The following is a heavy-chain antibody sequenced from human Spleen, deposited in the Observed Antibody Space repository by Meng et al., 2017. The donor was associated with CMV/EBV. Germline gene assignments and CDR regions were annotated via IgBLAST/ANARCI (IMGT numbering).Heavy chain of an antibody. Sequence: ASVKVSCKASGYTFTGYYIHWVRQAPGQGLEWMGWINPNSGGTNYAQKFQGRVTMTRDTSITTAYMELSSLRSDDTAIYYCARDDGDNYYYAMDVWGQGTTVTVSS. V-gene: IGHV1-2*02. J-gene: IGHJ6*02. CDR2: INPNSGGT. CDR3: ARDDGDNYYYAMDV. CDR1: GYTFTGYY. D-gene: IGHD4-17*01.